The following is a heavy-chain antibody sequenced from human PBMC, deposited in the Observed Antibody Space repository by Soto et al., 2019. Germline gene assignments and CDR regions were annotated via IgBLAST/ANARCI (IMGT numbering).Heavy chain of an antibody. CDR1: GYTFTSYC. CDR2: ISAYNGNT. Sequence: ASVKVSCKASGYTFTSYCISWVRQAPGQGLEWMGWISAYNGNTNYAQKLQGRVTMTTDTSTSTAYMELRSLRSDDTAVYYCARYYDFWSGYNSRWFGPWRQGPLVIVSS. CDR3: ARYYDFWSGYNSRWFGP. V-gene: IGHV1-18*04. D-gene: IGHD3-3*01. J-gene: IGHJ5*02.